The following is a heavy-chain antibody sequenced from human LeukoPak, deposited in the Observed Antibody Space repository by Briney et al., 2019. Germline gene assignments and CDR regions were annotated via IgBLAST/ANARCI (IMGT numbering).Heavy chain of an antibody. CDR1: GYSISSGYY. CDR2: IYYSGST. Sequence: SETLSLTCTVSGYSISSGYYWGWIRQPPGKGLEWIGSIYYSGSTYYNPSLKSRVTISVDTSKNQFSLKLSSVTAADTAVYYCARDPADYYDSSGMFDYWGQGTLVTVSS. D-gene: IGHD3-22*01. V-gene: IGHV4-38-2*02. CDR3: ARDPADYYDSSGMFDY. J-gene: IGHJ4*02.